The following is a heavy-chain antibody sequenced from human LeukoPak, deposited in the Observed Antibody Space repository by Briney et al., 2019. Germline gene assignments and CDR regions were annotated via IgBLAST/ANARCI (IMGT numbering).Heavy chain of an antibody. D-gene: IGHD3-9*01. CDR2: IKRKTDGGTT. Sequence: PGGSLRLSCAASGFTFNNAWMNWVRQAPGKGLEWVGRIKRKTDGGTTDYAAPVKGRFTISRDDSKNTLYLQMNSLKTEDTAVYYCTTDSSELRYFEWPGVDYWGQGTLATVSS. CDR3: TTDSSELRYFEWPGVDY. V-gene: IGHV3-15*01. CDR1: GFTFNNAW. J-gene: IGHJ4*02.